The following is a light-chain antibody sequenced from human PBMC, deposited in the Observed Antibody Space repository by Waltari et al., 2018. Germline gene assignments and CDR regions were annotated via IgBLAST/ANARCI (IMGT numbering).Light chain of an antibody. CDR1: QSVSRD. V-gene: IGKV3-11*01. CDR2: DVS. CDR3: QQYFNAPPS. J-gene: IGKJ2*03. Sequence: LTPSPATLSLTTGERATLSCRASQSVSRDLAWYQQKPGQAPRLLIYDVSTRASGIPSRFSGSGSGTYFTLTISSLEPEDFAVYFCQQYFNAPPSFGQGTKVEIK.